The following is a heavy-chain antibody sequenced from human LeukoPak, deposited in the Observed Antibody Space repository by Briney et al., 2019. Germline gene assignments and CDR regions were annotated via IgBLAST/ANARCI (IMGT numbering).Heavy chain of an antibody. CDR3: ARSLSGSYYGY. Sequence: PSETLSLTCAVYGGSFSGYYWSWIRQPPGKGLEWIGEINHSGSTNYNPSLKSRVTISVDTSKNQFSLKLSSVTAADTAVYYCARSLSGSYYGYWGQGTLVTVSS. CDR2: INHSGST. D-gene: IGHD1-26*01. CDR1: GGSFSGYY. J-gene: IGHJ4*02. V-gene: IGHV4-34*01.